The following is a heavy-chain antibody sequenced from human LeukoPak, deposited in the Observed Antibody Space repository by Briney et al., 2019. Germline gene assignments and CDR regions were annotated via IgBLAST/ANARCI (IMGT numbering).Heavy chain of an antibody. D-gene: IGHD2-15*01. V-gene: IGHV3-53*01. CDR2: IYSGGST. Sequence: PGGSLRLSCAASGFTVSSNYMSWVRQAPGKGLVWVSVIYSGGSTYYAGPVKGRFTISRDNSKNTVYLHMNSLRAGDTAVYYCAREIYSGGSFHLWFDPWGQGTLVTVSS. CDR1: GFTVSSNY. CDR3: AREIYSGGSFHLWFDP. J-gene: IGHJ5*02.